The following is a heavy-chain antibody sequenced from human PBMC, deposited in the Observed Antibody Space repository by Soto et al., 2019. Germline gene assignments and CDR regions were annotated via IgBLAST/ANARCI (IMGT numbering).Heavy chain of an antibody. J-gene: IGHJ5*02. Sequence: ASDTLSLTCTVSGGSISSDYWSWIRQPPGKGLEWIGYIYYSGSTNYNPSLKSRVTISVDTSKNQFSLKLSSVTAADTAVYYCAKPGDERYNWFDPWGRGILVTVS. D-gene: IGHD3-16*01. V-gene: IGHV4-59*01. CDR3: AKPGDERYNWFDP. CDR2: IYYSGST. CDR1: GGSISSDY.